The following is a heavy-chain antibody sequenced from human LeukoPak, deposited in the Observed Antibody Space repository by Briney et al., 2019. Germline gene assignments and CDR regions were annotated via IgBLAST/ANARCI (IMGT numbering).Heavy chain of an antibody. CDR3: AKLHNLNSDY. CDR1: GFTFSNYD. V-gene: IGHV3-23*01. J-gene: IGHJ4*02. CDR2: ISDSGGST. D-gene: IGHD1-14*01. Sequence: GGSLRLSCAASGFTFSNYDMNWVRQAPGKGLEWVSVISDSGGSTYYAGSVKGRFTISRDNSRNALYLQMNSLRAEDTAVYYCAKLHNLNSDYWGQGTLVTVSS.